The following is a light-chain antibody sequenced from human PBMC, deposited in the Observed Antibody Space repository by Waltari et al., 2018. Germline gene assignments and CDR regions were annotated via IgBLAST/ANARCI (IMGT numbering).Light chain of an antibody. V-gene: IGKV3-15*01. Sequence: VVMTQSPDTLSVSPGGRATLSCTASQSIATNLDWYQQRRGQAPRLLIFDASTRATSISGRFSGSGSGTEFTLTISSLQSDDSAVYYCQQYNRWPPITFGQGTRLEIK. CDR3: QQYNRWPPIT. CDR2: DAS. J-gene: IGKJ5*01. CDR1: QSIATN.